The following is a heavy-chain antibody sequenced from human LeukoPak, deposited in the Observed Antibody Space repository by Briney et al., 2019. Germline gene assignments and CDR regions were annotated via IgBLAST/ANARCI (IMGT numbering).Heavy chain of an antibody. D-gene: IGHD3-9*01. Sequence: SETLSLTCTVSGGSISSSSYYWGWIRQPPGKGLEWIGSIYYSGSTYYNPSLKSRVTISVDTSKNQFSLKLSSVTAADTAVYYCARFLTGPFDYWGQGTLVTVSS. CDR1: GGSISSSSYY. J-gene: IGHJ4*02. CDR3: ARFLTGPFDY. CDR2: IYYSGST. V-gene: IGHV4-39*01.